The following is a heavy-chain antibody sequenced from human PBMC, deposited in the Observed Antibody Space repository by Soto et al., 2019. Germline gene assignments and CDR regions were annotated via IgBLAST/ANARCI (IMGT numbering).Heavy chain of an antibody. D-gene: IGHD3-22*01. V-gene: IGHV1-69*08. Sequence: QVQLVQSGAEVKKPGSSVKVSCKASGGTFSSYTISWVRQAPGQGLEWMGRIIPILGITNYEQKVQGRVTITEDKSTSTAYMELSRLRSEDTAVYYCAREDSSGYSHYFDYWGQGTLVTVSS. CDR2: IIPILGIT. J-gene: IGHJ4*02. CDR1: GGTFSSYT. CDR3: AREDSSGYSHYFDY.